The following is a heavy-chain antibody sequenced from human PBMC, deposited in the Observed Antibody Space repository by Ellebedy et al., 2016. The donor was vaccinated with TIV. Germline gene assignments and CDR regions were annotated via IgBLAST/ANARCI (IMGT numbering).Heavy chain of an antibody. CDR2: IVVGSGNT. Sequence: AASVKVSCKASGFTFTSSAMQWVRQAHGQRLEWIGWIVVGSGNTNYAQKFQERVTITRDMSTSTAYMELSSLRSEDTAVYYCAADAGRGYSYGYFRGWGQGTLVTVSS. CDR1: GFTFTSSA. V-gene: IGHV1-58*02. CDR3: AADAGRGYSYGYFRG. J-gene: IGHJ4*02. D-gene: IGHD5-18*01.